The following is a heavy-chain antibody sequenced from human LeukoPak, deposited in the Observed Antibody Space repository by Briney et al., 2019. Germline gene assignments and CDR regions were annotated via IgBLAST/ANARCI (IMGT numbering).Heavy chain of an antibody. CDR3: ARDGGDIVVVPAAMYNY. Sequence: ASVKVSCKASGYTFTGYYMHWVRQAPGQGLEWMGWINPNSGGTNYAQKFQGRVTMTRDTSINTAYMELSRLRSDDTAVYYCARDGGDIVVVPAAMYNYWGQGTLVTVSS. D-gene: IGHD2-2*01. J-gene: IGHJ4*02. CDR1: GYTFTGYY. V-gene: IGHV1-2*02. CDR2: INPNSGGT.